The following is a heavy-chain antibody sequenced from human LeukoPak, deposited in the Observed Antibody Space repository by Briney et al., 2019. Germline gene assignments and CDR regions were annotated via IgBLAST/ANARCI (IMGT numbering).Heavy chain of an antibody. V-gene: IGHV4-4*07. CDR3: ARAGLRYSSSWSRDWFDP. J-gene: IGHJ5*02. D-gene: IGHD6-13*01. CDR2: IYTSGST. Sequence: SETLSLTCTVSGGSISSYYWSWIRQPPGKGLEWIGRIYTSGSTNYNPSLKSRVTMSVDTSKNQFSLKPSSVTAADTAVYYCARAGLRYSSSWSRDWFDPWGQGTLVTVSS. CDR1: GGSISSYY.